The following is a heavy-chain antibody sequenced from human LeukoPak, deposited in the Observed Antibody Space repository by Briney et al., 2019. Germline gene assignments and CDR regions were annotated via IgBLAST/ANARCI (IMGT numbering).Heavy chain of an antibody. Sequence: GGSLRLSCAASGFTFSMYSMNWVRQAPGKGLEWVSSISSSSANIYYADSVKGRFTISRDNSKNTLYLQMNSLRAEDTAVYYCAKWGIRLGELSSYFDYWGQGTLVTVSS. CDR2: ISSSSANI. D-gene: IGHD3-16*02. J-gene: IGHJ4*02. CDR1: GFTFSMYS. V-gene: IGHV3-21*01. CDR3: AKWGIRLGELSSYFDY.